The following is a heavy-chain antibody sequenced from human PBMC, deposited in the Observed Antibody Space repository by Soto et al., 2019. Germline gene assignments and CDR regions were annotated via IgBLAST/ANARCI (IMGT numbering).Heavy chain of an antibody. CDR1: GFTFSSYA. J-gene: IGHJ4*02. D-gene: IGHD3-22*01. V-gene: IGHV3-23*01. CDR2: ISGSGGST. CDR3: AKDELTYYYDSSGYYYPFDY. Sequence: PGGSLRLSCAASGFTFSSYAMSWVRQAPGKGLEWVSAISGSGGSTYYADSVKGRFTISRDNSKNTLYLQMNSLRAEDTAVYYCAKDELTYYYDSSGYYYPFDYWGQGTLVTVSS.